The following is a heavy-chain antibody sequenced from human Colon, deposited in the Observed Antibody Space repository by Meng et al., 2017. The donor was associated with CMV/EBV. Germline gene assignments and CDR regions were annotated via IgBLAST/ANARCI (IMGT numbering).Heavy chain of an antibody. CDR3: ARDRSIMITSGATHGMDV. Sequence: SETLSLPCSVSGDSMGNYYWTWIRQTPGKGLEWIGYIHHSGNSNYNPSLKSRVTMSIDTSNNQFSLKLSSVTAADTAVYYCARDRSIMITSGATHGMDVWGQGTTVTVSS. D-gene: IGHD3-16*01. CDR1: GDSMGNYY. V-gene: IGHV4-59*01. CDR2: IHHSGNS. J-gene: IGHJ6*02.